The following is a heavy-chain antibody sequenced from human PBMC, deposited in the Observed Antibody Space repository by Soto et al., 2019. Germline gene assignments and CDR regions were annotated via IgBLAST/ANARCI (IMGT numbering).Heavy chain of an antibody. J-gene: IGHJ3*02. CDR1: GGSVSSGDYY. Sequence: SETLSLTCTVSGGSVSSGDYYWSWIRQPPGKGLEWIGYIYYSGSTYYNPSLKRRVTISVDTSKNQFSLKLSSVTAADTTVYYCATRTNYCYVWGSPRGAFDIWGQGTMVTVSS. D-gene: IGHD3-16*01. CDR3: ATRTNYCYVWGSPRGAFDI. V-gene: IGHV4-30-4*01. CDR2: IYYSGST.